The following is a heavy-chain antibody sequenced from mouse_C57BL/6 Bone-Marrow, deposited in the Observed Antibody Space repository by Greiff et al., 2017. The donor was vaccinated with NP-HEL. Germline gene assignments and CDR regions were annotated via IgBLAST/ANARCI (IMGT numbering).Heavy chain of an antibody. J-gene: IGHJ2*01. CDR3: ARHDGYSLDY. Sequence: EVKLMESGGGLVQPGGSLKLSCAASGFTFSDYYMYWVRQTPEKRLEWVAYISNGGGSTYYPDTVKGRFTISRDNAKNTLYLQMSRLKSEDTAMYYCARHDGYSLDYWGQGTTLTVSS. CDR1: GFTFSDYY. V-gene: IGHV5-12*01. CDR2: ISNGGGST. D-gene: IGHD2-3*01.